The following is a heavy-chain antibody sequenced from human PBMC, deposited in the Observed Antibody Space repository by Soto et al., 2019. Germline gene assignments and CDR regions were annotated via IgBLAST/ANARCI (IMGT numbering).Heavy chain of an antibody. Sequence: QVPLRQSGPGLVKPSQTLSLTCTVSGDSISSGGYYWSWIRQRPGMALEWLGHIHNSGSTYYNPSLKSRVSISIDPSNSQFSLRLSSVTAADTAVYYCARDTFGSVDYDGSTTYYTFLDPWGQGTLVTVSA. V-gene: IGHV4-31*03. D-gene: IGHD3-10*01. CDR2: IHNSGST. J-gene: IGHJ5*02. CDR3: ARDTFGSVDYDGSTTYYTFLDP. CDR1: GDSISSGGYY.